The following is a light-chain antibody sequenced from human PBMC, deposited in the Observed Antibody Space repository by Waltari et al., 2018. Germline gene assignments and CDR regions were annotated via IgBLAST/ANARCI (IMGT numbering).Light chain of an antibody. V-gene: IGKV1-12*01. J-gene: IGKJ1*01. CDR2: VAT. CDR1: QDIGSW. CDR3: QQYYSYPRT. Sequence: DIQMTQSPSSVSASVGDRVTINCRASQDIGSWLAWYQHKPGKAPKLLIYVATNLQSGVPSRFSGSGSGTDFTLTISGLQAEDFATYYCQQYYSYPRTFGQGTKVEIK.